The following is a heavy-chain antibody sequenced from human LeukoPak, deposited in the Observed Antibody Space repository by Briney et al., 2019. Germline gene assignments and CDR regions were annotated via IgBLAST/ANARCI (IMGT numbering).Heavy chain of an antibody. CDR3: AKVVGVVIFVDAFDI. CDR1: GFTFDDYA. V-gene: IGHV3-9*01. Sequence: GGSLRLSCAASGFTFDDYAMHWVRQAPGKGLEWVSGISWNSGSIGYADSVKGRFTISRDNAKNSLYLQMNSLRAEDTALYYCAKVVGVVIFVDAFDIWGQGTMVTVSS. CDR2: ISWNSGSI. D-gene: IGHD3-3*01. J-gene: IGHJ3*02.